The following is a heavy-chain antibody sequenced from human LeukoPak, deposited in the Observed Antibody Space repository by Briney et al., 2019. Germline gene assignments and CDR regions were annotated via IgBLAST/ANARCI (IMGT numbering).Heavy chain of an antibody. CDR1: GGSISISSYY. Sequence: SETLSLTCTVSGGSISISSYYWGWIRRPPGKGLEWIGSIYYSGSTYYNPSLKSRVTISVDTSNNQFSLKLSSVTAADTAVYYCARDLITTVTKQYYFDYWGQGTLVTVSS. J-gene: IGHJ4*02. V-gene: IGHV4-39*07. CDR3: ARDLITTVTKQYYFDY. D-gene: IGHD4-11*01. CDR2: IYYSGST.